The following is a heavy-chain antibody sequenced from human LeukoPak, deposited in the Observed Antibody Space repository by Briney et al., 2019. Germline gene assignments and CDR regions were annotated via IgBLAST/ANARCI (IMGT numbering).Heavy chain of an antibody. CDR2: IIPTFGTA. CDR3: ARALRRNGYYFDY. CDR1: GGTFSSYA. V-gene: IGHV1-69*13. Sequence: GASVKVSCKASGGTFSSYAISWVRQAPGQGLEWMGGIIPTFGTANYAQKFQGRVTITADESTSTAYMELSSLRSEDTAVYYCARALRRNGYYFDYWGQGTLVTVSS. J-gene: IGHJ4*02. D-gene: IGHD1-14*01.